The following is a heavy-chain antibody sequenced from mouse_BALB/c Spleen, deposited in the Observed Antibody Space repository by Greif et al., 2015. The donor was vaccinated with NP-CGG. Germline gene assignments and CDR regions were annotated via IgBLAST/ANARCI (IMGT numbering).Heavy chain of an antibody. Sequence: VNVVESGAELVRPGTSVKVSCKASGYAFTNYFIEWIKQRPGQGLEWIGVINPGSANTNYNEKFKDKATLTADKSSSTAYMQLSSLTSDDSAVYFCARKITGSFDYWGQGTTLTVSS. D-gene: IGHD4-1*01. CDR2: INPGSANT. CDR3: ARKITGSFDY. V-gene: IGHV1-54*03. CDR1: GYAFTNYF. J-gene: IGHJ2*01.